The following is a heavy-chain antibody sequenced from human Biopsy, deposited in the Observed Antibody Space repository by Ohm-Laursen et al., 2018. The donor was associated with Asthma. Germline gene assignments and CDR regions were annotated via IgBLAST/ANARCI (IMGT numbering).Heavy chain of an antibody. CDR2: IYNDGRA. Sequence: SLRLSCTASEFSVSSSYMSWVRQAPGKELEWVSVIYNDGRAYYADSVKGRFTVSRDNSKNTLFLQMNSLRAEDTAVYYCTRTTTVTTTYAMDVWGRGTTVTVSS. J-gene: IGHJ6*02. CDR3: TRTTTVTTTYAMDV. CDR1: EFSVSSSY. V-gene: IGHV3-53*01. D-gene: IGHD4-17*01.